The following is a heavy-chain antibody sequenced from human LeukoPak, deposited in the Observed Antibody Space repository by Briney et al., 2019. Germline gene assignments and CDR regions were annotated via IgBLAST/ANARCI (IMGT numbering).Heavy chain of an antibody. CDR2: ISSNGGST. V-gene: IGHV3-64*02. D-gene: IGHD6-19*01. CDR1: GFTFSSYA. CDR3: ARPIAVAGNYYFDY. J-gene: IGHJ4*02. Sequence: PGGSLRLSCSASGFTFSSYAMHWVRQAPGKGLEYVSAISSNGGSTYYADSVKGRFTISRDNSKNTLYLQMGSLKAEDMAVYYCARPIAVAGNYYFDYWGQGTLVTVSS.